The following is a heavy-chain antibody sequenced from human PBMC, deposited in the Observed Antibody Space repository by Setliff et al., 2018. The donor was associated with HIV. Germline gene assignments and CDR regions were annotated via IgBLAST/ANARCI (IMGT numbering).Heavy chain of an antibody. CDR1: GFTFRSYE. CDR3: ARNWDFYNSGSLVFDY. V-gene: IGHV3-48*03. D-gene: IGHD3-10*01. Sequence: GGSLRLSCAVSGFTFRSYEMSWVRQAPGKGLEWISYINSRGDSDHYADSVKGRFTISRDNAKSSLSLQMHNLRAEDAATYYCARNWDFYNSGSLVFDYWGQGTLVTVSS. J-gene: IGHJ4*02. CDR2: INSRGDSD.